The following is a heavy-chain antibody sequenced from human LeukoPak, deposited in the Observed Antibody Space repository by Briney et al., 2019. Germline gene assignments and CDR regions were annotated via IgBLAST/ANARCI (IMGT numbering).Heavy chain of an antibody. Sequence: GGSLRLSCAASGFTFSSYPMHWVRQAPGKGLEWVATISYDGSNKYYADSVKGRFTISRDNPKNTLYLQMNSLRAEDTAVYYCARDYSSWPPTVYDAFDIWGQGTMVTVSS. CDR2: ISYDGSNK. J-gene: IGHJ3*02. CDR3: ARDYSSWPPTVYDAFDI. CDR1: GFTFSSYP. D-gene: IGHD6-13*01. V-gene: IGHV3-30-3*01.